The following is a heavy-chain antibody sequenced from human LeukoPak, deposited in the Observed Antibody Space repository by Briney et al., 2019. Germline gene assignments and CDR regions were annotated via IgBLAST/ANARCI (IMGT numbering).Heavy chain of an antibody. CDR2: ILVDGSNK. V-gene: IGHV3-30*18. J-gene: IGHJ4*02. CDR1: GFTFSSYG. CDR3: AKGEDDSSGYYLMVFDY. Sequence: GGSLRLSCAASGFTFSSYGMHWVRQAPGKGLEWVAVILVDGSNKSYADSVKGRFTISRDNSKNTLYLQMNSLRAEDTAVYYCAKGEDDSSGYYLMVFDYWGQGTLVTVSS. D-gene: IGHD3-22*01.